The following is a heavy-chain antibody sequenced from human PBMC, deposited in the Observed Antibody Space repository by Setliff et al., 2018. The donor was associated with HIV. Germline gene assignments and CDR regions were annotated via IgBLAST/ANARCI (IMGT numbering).Heavy chain of an antibody. Sequence: PGGSLRLSCAASGFTFSTFAMSWVRQAPGKGLEWVSTISHSGETTYFADSVKGRFTISRDNSKNTLYPQMSSLKVDDTAIYFCAKALYGHSSAVGPDFWGQGTLVTVSS. CDR3: AKALYGHSSAVGPDF. J-gene: IGHJ4*02. V-gene: IGHV3-23*01. CDR1: GFTFSTFA. D-gene: IGHD4-17*01. CDR2: ISHSGETT.